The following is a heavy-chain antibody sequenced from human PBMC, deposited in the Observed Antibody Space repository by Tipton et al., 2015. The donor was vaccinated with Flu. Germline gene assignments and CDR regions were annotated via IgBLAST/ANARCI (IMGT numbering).Heavy chain of an antibody. D-gene: IGHD2-2*02. V-gene: IGHV4-59*01. J-gene: IGHJ4*02. CDR2: IYYSGST. CDR3: ASLFCSSTSCYTDY. Sequence: TLSLTCTVSGGSISSYYWSWIRQPPGKGLEWIGYIYYSGSTNYNPSLKSRVTISVDTSKNQFSLKLSSVTAADTAVYYCASLFCSSTSCYTDYWGQGTLVTVSS. CDR1: GGSISSYY.